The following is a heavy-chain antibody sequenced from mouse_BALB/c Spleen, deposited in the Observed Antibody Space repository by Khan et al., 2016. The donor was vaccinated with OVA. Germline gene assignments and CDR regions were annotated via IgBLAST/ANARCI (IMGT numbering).Heavy chain of an antibody. CDR3: AKRGTANYYAMDD. CDR1: GFSLTSYG. J-gene: IGHJ4*01. CDR2: IWGDGST. D-gene: IGHD1-2*01. Sequence: QVQLKESGPGLVAPSQSLSITCTVSGFSLTSYGVNWVRQPPGKGLEWLGVIWGDGSTHYPSTLMSRLSISQDNSQSQVFLKLSSLQTDDTATYYCAKRGTANYYAMDDWGQATSITVSS. V-gene: IGHV2-3*01.